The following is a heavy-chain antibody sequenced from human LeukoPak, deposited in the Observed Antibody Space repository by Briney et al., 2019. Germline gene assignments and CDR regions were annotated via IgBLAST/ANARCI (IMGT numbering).Heavy chain of an antibody. CDR2: ISSSSSTI. CDR3: ARAHDILTGYYGY. Sequence: GGSLRLSCAASGFTFSSYRMNWVRQAPGKGLEWVSYISSSSSTIYYADSVRGRFTISRDNAKNSLYLQMNSLRAEDTAVYYCARAHDILTGYYGYWGQGTLVTVSS. CDR1: GFTFSSYR. V-gene: IGHV3-48*04. J-gene: IGHJ4*02. D-gene: IGHD3-9*01.